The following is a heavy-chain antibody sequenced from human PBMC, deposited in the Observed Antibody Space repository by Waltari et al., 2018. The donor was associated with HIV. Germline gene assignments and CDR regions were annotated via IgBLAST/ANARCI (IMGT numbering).Heavy chain of an antibody. CDR2: MNPNSSSA. CDR3: VTGGRLGAEGVSHDY. CDR1: EDTFSNFD. D-gene: IGHD3-9*01. J-gene: IGHJ4*02. V-gene: IGHV1-8*01. Sequence: QVQLVQSGAEVKKPGASIKISCKGSEDTFSNFDVNWVRQATGQGLEWMGWMNPNSSSAGYSQQVQGRVTMTRDTSIKTAYMELSGLRSEDTAVYYCVTGGRLGAEGVSHDYWGQGTLVTVSS.